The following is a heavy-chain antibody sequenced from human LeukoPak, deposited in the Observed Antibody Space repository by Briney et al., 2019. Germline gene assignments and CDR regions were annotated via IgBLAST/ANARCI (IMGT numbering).Heavy chain of an antibody. J-gene: IGHJ4*02. V-gene: IGHV4-59*01. CDR2: IYYSGST. D-gene: IGHD5-12*01. Sequence: SETLSLTCTVSGGSISSYYWSWIRQPPGKGLEWIGYIYYSGSTNYNPSLKSRVTISVDTSKNQFSLKLSSVTAADTAVYYCARGKWLQQKRAYYFDYWGQGTLVTVSS. CDR3: ARGKWLQQKRAYYFDY. CDR1: GGSISSYY.